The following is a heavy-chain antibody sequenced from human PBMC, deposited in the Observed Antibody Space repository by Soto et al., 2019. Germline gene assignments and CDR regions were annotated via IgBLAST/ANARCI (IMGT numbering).Heavy chain of an antibody. J-gene: IGHJ4*02. CDR3: VRDRLTVTGTKYFDY. CDR2: MNAYSGKT. V-gene: IGHV1-18*01. Sequence: ASVKLSCKASGYTYTSYGISWVRQAPGQGLEWMGWMNAYSGKTDYAQKFQGRVTMTTDTFTSTAYMDLRSLSSDDTAVYYCVRDRLTVTGTKYFDYWGQGTMVTVS. CDR1: GYTYTSYG. D-gene: IGHD4-17*01.